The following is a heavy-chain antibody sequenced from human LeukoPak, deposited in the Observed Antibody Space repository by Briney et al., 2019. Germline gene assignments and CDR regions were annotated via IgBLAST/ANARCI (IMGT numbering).Heavy chain of an antibody. Sequence: GGSLRLSCAASEFTFSSYGMHWVRQAPGKGLEWVSVIYRGGSTHYAGSVEGRFTISRDKSKNTVYLQLNSLRAEDTAVYYCARSPDYGDPYWYFDLWGRGTLVTVSS. CDR3: ARSPDYGDPYWYFDL. CDR1: EFTFSSYG. D-gene: IGHD4-17*01. CDR2: IYRGGST. J-gene: IGHJ2*01. V-gene: IGHV3-NL1*01.